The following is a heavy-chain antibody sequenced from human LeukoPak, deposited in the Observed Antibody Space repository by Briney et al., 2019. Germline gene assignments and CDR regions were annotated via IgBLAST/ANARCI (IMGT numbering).Heavy chain of an antibody. J-gene: IGHJ4*02. V-gene: IGHV3-7*01. CDR1: GFTFSSYW. CDR3: ARARITIFGVVSY. CDR2: IKQDGSEK. D-gene: IGHD3-3*01. Sequence: PGGSLRLSCAASGFTFSSYWLSWVRQAPGKGLGWWANIKQDGSEKYYVDSVKGRLTISRDNAKTSLYLQMKSLRSEDTAVYYCARARITIFGVVSYWGQGTLVTDSS.